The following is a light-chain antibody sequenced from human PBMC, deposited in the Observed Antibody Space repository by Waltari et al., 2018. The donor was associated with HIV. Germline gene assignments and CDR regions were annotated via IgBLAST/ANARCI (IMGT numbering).Light chain of an antibody. V-gene: IGKV3-15*01. J-gene: IGKJ4*01. Sequence: DIVMTQSPATLSVSPGDRATLSCRASQSVSSNLAWYQQKPGQAPRLLIYGASTRATSIPARFSGSGSGTEFTLTISSLQSEDFAVYYCQHYNNWPLLTFGGGTKVEIK. CDR1: QSVSSN. CDR2: GAS. CDR3: QHYNNWPLLT.